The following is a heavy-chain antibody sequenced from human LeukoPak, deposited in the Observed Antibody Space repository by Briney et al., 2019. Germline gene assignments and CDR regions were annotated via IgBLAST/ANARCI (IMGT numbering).Heavy chain of an antibody. CDR3: AKFHATWYGDT. CDR1: GYNYATYW. V-gene: IGHV5-51*01. J-gene: IGHJ4*02. CDR2: IYPGNSHT. D-gene: IGHD6-13*01. Sequence: GESLKISCQGSGYNYATYWIVWVRQMPGKGLEWMGIIYPGNSHTRYSPSFQGQVTISADTSISTAYLHWSSLQSSDTAMYYCAKFHATWYGDTWGQGTLVTVSS.